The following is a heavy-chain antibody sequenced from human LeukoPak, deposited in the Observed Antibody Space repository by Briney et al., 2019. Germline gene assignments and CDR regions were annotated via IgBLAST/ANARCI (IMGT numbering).Heavy chain of an antibody. Sequence: PGGSLSLSCAASGFTVTSNYMSWVHQAPGKGLEWVSVIYSGGSTYYADSVKGRFTISRDNSKNTLYLQMNSLRAEDTAVYYCARAGYSSTPFDAFDIWGQGTMVTVSS. CDR3: ARAGYSSTPFDAFDI. V-gene: IGHV3-53*01. CDR1: GFTVTSNY. D-gene: IGHD6-13*01. CDR2: IYSGGST. J-gene: IGHJ3*02.